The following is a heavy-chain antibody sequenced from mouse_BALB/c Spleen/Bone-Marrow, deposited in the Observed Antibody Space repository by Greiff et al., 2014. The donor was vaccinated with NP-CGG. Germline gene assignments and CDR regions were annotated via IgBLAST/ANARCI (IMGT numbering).Heavy chain of an antibody. J-gene: IGHJ3*01. CDR2: IDPETGGT. D-gene: IGHD2-1*01. V-gene: IGHV1-15*01. Sequence: QVQLQQSGAELVRPGASVTLSCKASGYTFTDYEMHWVKQTPVHGLEWIGAIDPETGGTAYNQKFKGKATLTADKSSSTAYMELRSPTSEDSAVYYCTRWDGNYGWFAYWGQGTLVTVSA. CDR1: GYTFTDYE. CDR3: TRWDGNYGWFAY.